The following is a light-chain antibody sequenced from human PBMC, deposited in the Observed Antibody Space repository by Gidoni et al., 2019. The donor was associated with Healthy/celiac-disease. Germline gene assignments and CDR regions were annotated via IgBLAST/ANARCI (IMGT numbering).Light chain of an antibody. Sequence: EIVLTQSPGTLSLSPGEGASLSCRVSHSVSSSYLAWYQQKPGQAPRLLIYGASSRATGIPDRFSGSGSGTDFTLTISRLEAEDFAVYYCQQYVSSPWTFGQGTKVEIK. V-gene: IGKV3-20*01. CDR3: QQYVSSPWT. J-gene: IGKJ1*01. CDR2: GAS. CDR1: HSVSSSY.